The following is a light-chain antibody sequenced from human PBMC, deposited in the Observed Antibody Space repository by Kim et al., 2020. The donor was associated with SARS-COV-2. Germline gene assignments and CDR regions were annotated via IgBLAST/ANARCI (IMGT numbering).Light chain of an antibody. J-gene: IGKJ5*01. CDR2: DAS. CDR1: QSVSSQ. V-gene: IGKV3-11*01. CDR3: QQRRYWPVT. Sequence: EIVLTQSPATLSLSPGERATLYCRASQSVSSQLAWYQQKPGQAPRLLIYDASNRATGIPARFSGSESGTDFTLTISRLEPEDFALYYCQQRRYWPVTYGHVTRLETK.